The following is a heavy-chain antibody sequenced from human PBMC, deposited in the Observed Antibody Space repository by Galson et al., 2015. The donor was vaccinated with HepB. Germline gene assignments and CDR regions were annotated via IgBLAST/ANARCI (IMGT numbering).Heavy chain of an antibody. D-gene: IGHD4-17*01. CDR3: AREDYGDYVPYFDY. V-gene: IGHV3-30-3*01. Sequence: SLRLSCAASGFTFSSYAMHWVRQAPGKGLEWVAVISYDGSNKYYADSVKGRFTISRDNSKNTLYLQMNSLRAEDTAVYYCAREDYGDYVPYFDYWGQGTLVTVSS. CDR1: GFTFSSYA. J-gene: IGHJ4*02. CDR2: ISYDGSNK.